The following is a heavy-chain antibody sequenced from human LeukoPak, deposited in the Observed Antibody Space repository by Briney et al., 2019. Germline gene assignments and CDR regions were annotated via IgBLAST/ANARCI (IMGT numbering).Heavy chain of an antibody. D-gene: IGHD6-19*01. Sequence: ASVKVSCKASGYTFTGYYMHWVRQAPGQGLEWMGWINPNSGGTNYAQKFQGRVTITRNTSISTAYMELSSLRSEDTAVYYCARLSSGWYVVDYFDYWGQGTLVTVSS. CDR3: ARLSSGWYVVDYFDY. CDR2: INPNSGGT. V-gene: IGHV1-2*02. J-gene: IGHJ4*02. CDR1: GYTFTGYY.